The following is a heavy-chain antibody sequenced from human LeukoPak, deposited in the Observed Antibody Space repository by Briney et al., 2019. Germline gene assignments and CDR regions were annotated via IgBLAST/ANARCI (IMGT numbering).Heavy chain of an antibody. J-gene: IGHJ4*02. Sequence: SGGSLRLSCAASGFTLSGYSMHWVRQAPGKGLEWVSYISSSSGTIYYADSVKGRFTISRDNAKNSLYLQMNSLRDEDTAVYYCAALIAVAGPFDYWGQGTLVTVSS. CDR3: AALIAVAGPFDY. CDR1: GFTLSGYS. D-gene: IGHD6-19*01. CDR2: ISSSSGTI. V-gene: IGHV3-48*02.